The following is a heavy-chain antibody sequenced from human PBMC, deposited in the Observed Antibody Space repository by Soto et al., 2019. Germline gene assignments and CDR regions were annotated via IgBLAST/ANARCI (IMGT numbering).Heavy chain of an antibody. D-gene: IGHD3-22*01. V-gene: IGHV4-59*11. CDR1: CGSIVDLG. Sequence: SETLSLRWTVVCGSIVDLGGSWIIQPQGKGLEWIGYIYYGGSINYNPSLKSRVIISVDTAKNQFSLSLSSVTAADTAVYYCTGAYYDIDGYILAPWGQGTSVPVSS. CDR3: TGAYYDIDGYILAP. J-gene: IGHJ5*02. CDR2: IYYGGSI.